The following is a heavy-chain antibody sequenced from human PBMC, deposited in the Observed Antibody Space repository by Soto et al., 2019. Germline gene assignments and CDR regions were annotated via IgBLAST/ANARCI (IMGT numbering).Heavy chain of an antibody. V-gene: IGHV1-69*01. Sequence: QVQLVQAGAEVKKPGSSVKVSCKASGVTFSSYAISWVRQAPGQELEWMGGIIPIFGTANYAQKFQGRVTITADESTSPAYMELSSLRSEDTAVYYCARSPGGPTLRWGNYYGMDVWGQGTTVTVSS. CDR2: IIPIFGTA. CDR1: GVTFSSYA. CDR3: ARSPGGPTLRWGNYYGMDV. J-gene: IGHJ6*02. D-gene: IGHD3-3*01.